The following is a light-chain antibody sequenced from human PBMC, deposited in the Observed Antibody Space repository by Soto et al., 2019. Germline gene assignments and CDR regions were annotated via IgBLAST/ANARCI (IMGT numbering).Light chain of an antibody. CDR3: QQYNSYSWT. CDR2: DVS. J-gene: IGKJ1*01. CDR1: QSISRR. V-gene: IGKV1-5*01. Sequence: DIQMTHSPSTLSASVGDRVIITCLASQSISRRLAWYQQKPGKAPRLLIYDVSTLESGVPSRFSGSGSGTEFTLTISGLQPDDFATYYCQQYNSYSWTFGQGTKVDIK.